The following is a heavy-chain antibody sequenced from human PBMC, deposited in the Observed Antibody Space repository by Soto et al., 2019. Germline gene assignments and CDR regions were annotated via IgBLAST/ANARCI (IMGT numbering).Heavy chain of an antibody. CDR2: INPNSGGT. J-gene: IGHJ6*02. D-gene: IGHD5-18*01. Sequence: ASVKVSCKASGYTFTGYYMQWVRQAPGQGLEWMGWINPNSGGTNYAQKFQGWVTMTRDTSISTAYMELSRLRSDDTAVYYCARDLNGGYSYGQTTEKDYYYGMDVWGQGTTVTVSS. V-gene: IGHV1-2*04. CDR3: ARDLNGGYSYGQTTEKDYYYGMDV. CDR1: GYTFTGYY.